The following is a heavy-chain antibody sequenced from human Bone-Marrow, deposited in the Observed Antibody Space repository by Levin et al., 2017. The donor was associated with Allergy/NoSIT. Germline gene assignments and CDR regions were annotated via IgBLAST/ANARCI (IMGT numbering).Heavy chain of an antibody. CDR3: SRQRVGVARHYFDS. CDR1: GDSVSTISSY. CDR2: IHYSGTS. V-gene: IGHV4-61*01. D-gene: IGHD2-15*01. Sequence: RSQTLSLTCTVSGDSVSTISSYWNWIRQPPGQGLEWIGYIHYSGTSQYNPSLGSRVTMSVDTSKNQFSLELTSVSAADSALYYCSRQRVGVARHYFDSWGQGTLVTVSS. J-gene: IGHJ4*02.